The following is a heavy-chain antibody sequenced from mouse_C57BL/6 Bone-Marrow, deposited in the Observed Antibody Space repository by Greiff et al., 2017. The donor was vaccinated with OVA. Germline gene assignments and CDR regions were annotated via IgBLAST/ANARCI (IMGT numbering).Heavy chain of an antibody. V-gene: IGHV1-81*01. J-gene: IGHJ2*01. CDR2: IYPRSGNT. CDR1: GYTFTSYG. Sequence: VQLQQSGAELARPGASVKLSCEASGYTFTSYGISWVKQRTGQGLEWIGEIYPRSGNTYYNEKFKGKATRTADKSSITAYMELRSLTSEDSTVYFCAREDALYFYYWGQGTALTVSS. CDR3: AREDALYFYY.